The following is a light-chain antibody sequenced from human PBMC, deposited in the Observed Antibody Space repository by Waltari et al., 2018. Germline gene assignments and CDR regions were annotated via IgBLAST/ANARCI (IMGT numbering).Light chain of an antibody. J-gene: IGLJ3*02. V-gene: IGLV5-45*03. CDR1: SGINVGSYR. CDR2: YKSDSDK. Sequence: QAVLTQPSSLSASPGASASLTCTLRSGINVGSYRILWYQQKPGSPPQFLLTYKSDSDKQQGSGVPSRFSGSKDASANAGILLISGLQSEDEADYYCSIWHSNSWVFGGGTRLTVL. CDR3: SIWHSNSWV.